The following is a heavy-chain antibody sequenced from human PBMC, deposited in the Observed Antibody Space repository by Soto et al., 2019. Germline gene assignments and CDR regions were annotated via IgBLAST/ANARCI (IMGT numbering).Heavy chain of an antibody. CDR3: ASINYADGDYYYYGMDV. CDR1: GYTFTSYA. CDR2: INAGNGNT. D-gene: IGHD1-7*01. J-gene: IGHJ6*02. V-gene: IGHV1-3*01. Sequence: ASVKVSCKASGYTFTSYAMHWVRQATGQRLEWMGWINAGNGNTKYSQKFQGRVTITRDTSASTAYMELSSLRSEDTAVYYCASINYADGDYYYYGMDVWGQGTTVTVSS.